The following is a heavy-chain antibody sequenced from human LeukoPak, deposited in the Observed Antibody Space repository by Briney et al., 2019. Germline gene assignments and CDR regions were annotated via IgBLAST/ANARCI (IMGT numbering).Heavy chain of an antibody. Sequence: GGSLRLSCAASGFTFSSYSMNWVRQAPGKGLEWVSSISSSSSTIYYADSVKGRFTISRDNAKNSLYLQMNSLRDEDTAVYYCAREWAYDFWSGYSPDAFDIWGQGTMVTVSS. CDR1: GFTFSSYS. CDR3: AREWAYDFWSGYSPDAFDI. CDR2: ISSSSSTI. V-gene: IGHV3-48*02. D-gene: IGHD3-3*01. J-gene: IGHJ3*02.